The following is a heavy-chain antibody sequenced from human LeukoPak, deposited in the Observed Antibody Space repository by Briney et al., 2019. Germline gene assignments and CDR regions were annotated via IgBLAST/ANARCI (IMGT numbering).Heavy chain of an antibody. D-gene: IGHD6-19*01. CDR2: IRYDGSNK. CDR1: GFTFSSYG. Sequence: PGGSLRLSCAASGFTFSSYGMHWVRQAPGKGLEWVAFIRYDGSNKYYADSVKGRFTISRDNSKNTLYLQMNSLRAEDTAVYYCAKEYSSGWYVLSFDYWGQGTLVTVSS. V-gene: IGHV3-30*02. CDR3: AKEYSSGWYVLSFDY. J-gene: IGHJ4*02.